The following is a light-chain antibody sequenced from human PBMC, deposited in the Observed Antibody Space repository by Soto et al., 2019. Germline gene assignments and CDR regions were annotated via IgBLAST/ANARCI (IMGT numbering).Light chain of an antibody. Sequence: ETVLTQSPATLSLSPGERATLSCRASQNVDIYVARYQQKPGQAPRLLIYDATNRATGIPARFSGSGSGTDFTLTISSLEPEDFAVYYCQQRKNWPPITFGQGTRLETK. CDR1: QNVDIY. V-gene: IGKV3-11*01. CDR2: DAT. J-gene: IGKJ5*01. CDR3: QQRKNWPPIT.